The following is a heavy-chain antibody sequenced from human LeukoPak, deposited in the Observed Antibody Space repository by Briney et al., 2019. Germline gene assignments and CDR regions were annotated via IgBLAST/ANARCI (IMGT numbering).Heavy chain of an antibody. J-gene: IGHJ4*02. CDR2: IWYDGSNK. CDR1: GFTFSSYG. Sequence: PGGSLRLSCAASGFTFSSYGMHWVRQAPGKGLEWVAVIWYDGSNKYYVDSVKGRFTISRDNSKNTLYLQMNSLRAEDTAVYYCARDQNEGYGDYFYYFDYWGQGTPVTVSS. V-gene: IGHV3-33*01. D-gene: IGHD4-17*01. CDR3: ARDQNEGYGDYFYYFDY.